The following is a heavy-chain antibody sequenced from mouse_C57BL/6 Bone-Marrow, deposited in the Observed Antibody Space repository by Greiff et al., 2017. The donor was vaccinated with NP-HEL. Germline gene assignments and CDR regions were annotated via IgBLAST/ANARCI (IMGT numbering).Heavy chain of an antibody. J-gene: IGHJ4*01. Sequence: VQRKESGPGLVAPSQSLSITCTVSGFSLTSYAISWVRQSPGKGLEWLGVIWSGGGTNYNSAFKSRLSISKDNSKSQVFLKMNSLQADDTARYYCDRKREHYDDRFYYAMDYWGQGTSVTVSS. CDR2: IWSGGGT. CDR1: GFSLTSYA. V-gene: IGHV2-9-1*01. D-gene: IGHD2-4*01. CDR3: DRKREHYDDRFYYAMDY.